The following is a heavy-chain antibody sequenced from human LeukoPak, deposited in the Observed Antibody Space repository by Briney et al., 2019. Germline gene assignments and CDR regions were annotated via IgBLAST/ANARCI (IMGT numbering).Heavy chain of an antibody. D-gene: IGHD4-23*01. CDR1: GFTFSSYA. CDR2: ISGSGGST. J-gene: IGHJ2*01. CDR3: AKDRTTVVTPHWYFDL. Sequence: GGSLRLSCAASGFTFSSYAMSWVRQAPGKGLEWVSAISGSGGSTYYADSVKGRFTISRDNSKNTLYLQMNSLRAEDSAVYYCAKDRTTVVTPHWYFDLWGRGTPVTVSS. V-gene: IGHV3-23*01.